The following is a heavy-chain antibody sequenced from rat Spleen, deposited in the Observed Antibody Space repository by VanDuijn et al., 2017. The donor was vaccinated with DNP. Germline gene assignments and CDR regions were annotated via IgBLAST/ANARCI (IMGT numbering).Heavy chain of an antibody. CDR2: SNFDGGST. CDR1: GFIFSDYY. J-gene: IGHJ2*01. CDR3: ARHVLPLRVWDY. Sequence: EVQLVESGGGLVQPGRSLKLSCAASGFIFSDYYMAWVRQAPTKGLEWVAYSNFDGGSTYNGDSVKGRFTISRDNAKSTLYLQMNSLRSEDMATYYCARHVLPLRVWDYWGQGVMVTVSS. D-gene: IGHD1-4*01. V-gene: IGHV5-22*01.